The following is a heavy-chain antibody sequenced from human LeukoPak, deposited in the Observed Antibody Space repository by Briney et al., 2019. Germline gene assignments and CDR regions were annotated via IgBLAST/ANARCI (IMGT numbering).Heavy chain of an antibody. CDR3: AGLDSSSWTPFDY. J-gene: IGHJ4*02. CDR1: GGSISSGSYY. D-gene: IGHD6-13*01. V-gene: IGHV4-39*01. CDR2: IYYSGST. Sequence: KPSETLSLTCTVSGGSISSGSYYWGWIRQPPGRGLEWIGSIYYSGSTYYNPSLKSRVTISVDTPKNQFSLKLSSVTAADTAVYYCAGLDSSSWTPFDYWGQGTLVTVSS.